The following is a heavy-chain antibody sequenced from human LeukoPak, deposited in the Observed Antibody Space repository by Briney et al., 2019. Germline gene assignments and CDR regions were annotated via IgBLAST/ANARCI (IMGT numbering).Heavy chain of an antibody. CDR1: GFTFSSYG. CDR3: ARVRSGWFYFDY. D-gene: IGHD6-19*01. Sequence: GGSLRLSCAASGFTFSSYGMHWVRQAPGKGLEWVSVIYSGGSTYYADSVKGRFTISRDNSKNTLYLQMNSLRAEDTAVYYCARVRSGWFYFDYWGQGTLVTVSS. V-gene: IGHV3-53*01. J-gene: IGHJ4*02. CDR2: IYSGGST.